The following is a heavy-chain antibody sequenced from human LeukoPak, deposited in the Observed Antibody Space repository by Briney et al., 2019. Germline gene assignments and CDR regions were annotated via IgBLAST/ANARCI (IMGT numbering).Heavy chain of an antibody. D-gene: IGHD1-26*01. CDR1: GFTFSDYW. CDR2: INRGGIES. Sequence: GGSLRLSCAASGFTFSDYWMTWVRQVPGKGLEWVANINRGGIESYYVDSVKGRFTISRDKAENSLYLQMDSLRVDDTAVYYCARVGTWELQRVFDNWGQGTLVTVSS. CDR3: ARVGTWELQRVFDN. J-gene: IGHJ4*02. V-gene: IGHV3-7*01.